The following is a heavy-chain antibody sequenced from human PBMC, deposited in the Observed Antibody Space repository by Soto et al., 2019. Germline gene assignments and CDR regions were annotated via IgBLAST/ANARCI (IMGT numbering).Heavy chain of an antibody. V-gene: IGHV4-39*01. CDR3: ARRRLSGIAVAPPDYYYYGMDV. CDR2: IYYSGST. CDR1: GGSISSSSYY. Sequence: PSETLSLTCTVSGGSISSSSYYWGWIRQPPWKGLEWIGSIYYSGSTYYNPSLKSRVTISVDTSKNQFSLKLSSVTAADTAVYYCARRRLSGIAVAPPDYYYYGMDVWGQGTTVTVSS. J-gene: IGHJ6*02. D-gene: IGHD6-19*01.